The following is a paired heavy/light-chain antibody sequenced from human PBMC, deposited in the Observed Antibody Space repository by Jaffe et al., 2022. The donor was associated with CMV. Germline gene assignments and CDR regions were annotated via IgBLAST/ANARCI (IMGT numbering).Light chain of an antibody. CDR1: QSISRN. Sequence: DIQMTQSPSSLSASVGDRVTITCRASQSISRNLNWYQQKPGKGPNLLINAASSLQSGVPSRFSGSGSGTDFTLTISSLQPEDFATYFCQQSDTTPCTFGQGTKLEIK. V-gene: IGKV1-39*01. CDR2: AAS. J-gene: IGKJ2*02. CDR3: QQSDTTPCT.
Heavy chain of an antibody. CDR3: ARVRDSMVRGANDY. V-gene: IGHV3-20*01. D-gene: IGHD3-10*01. J-gene: IGHJ4*02. CDR1: GFTFDDYG. Sequence: EVQLVESGGGVVRPGGSLRLSCAASGFTFDDYGMTWVRQVPGKGLEWVSGINWNGGSTGYVDYVKGRFTISRDNAKNSLYLQMNSLRAEDTALYHCARVRDSMVRGANDYWGQGTLVTVSS. CDR2: INWNGGST.